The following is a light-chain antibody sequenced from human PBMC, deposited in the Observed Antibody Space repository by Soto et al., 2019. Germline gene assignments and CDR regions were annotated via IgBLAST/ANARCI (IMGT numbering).Light chain of an antibody. V-gene: IGKV1-5*01. Sequence: IQMTQSPSTLSASVGDRVTITCRASQSISYWLAWYQQKPGKAPKLLIYDASTLESGIPSGVSGSGSGTEFTLNIRSLQPEDFATYYCQQYKVYSQTFGQGTKVDIK. CDR1: QSISYW. J-gene: IGKJ1*01. CDR2: DAS. CDR3: QQYKVYSQT.